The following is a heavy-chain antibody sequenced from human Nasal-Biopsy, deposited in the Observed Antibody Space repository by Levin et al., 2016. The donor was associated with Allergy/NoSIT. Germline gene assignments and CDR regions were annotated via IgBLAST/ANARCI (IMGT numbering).Heavy chain of an antibody. CDR2: INHSGST. CDR1: GESFSGYY. CDR3: ARAPDYSGNSGRLGY. J-gene: IGHJ4*02. D-gene: IGHD4-23*01. Sequence: SETLSLTCAVYGESFSGYYWSWIRQPPGKGLEWIGEINHSGSTNYNPSLKSRVTISVDTSKNQFSLKLSSVTAADTAVYYCARAPDYSGNSGRLGYWGQGTLVTVSS. V-gene: IGHV4-34*01.